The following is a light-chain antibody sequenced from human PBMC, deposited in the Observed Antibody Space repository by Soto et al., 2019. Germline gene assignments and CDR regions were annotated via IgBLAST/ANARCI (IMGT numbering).Light chain of an antibody. V-gene: IGKV1-9*01. CDR1: QGISSS. CDR2: TAS. CDR3: QQLNSYPLT. J-gene: IGKJ5*01. Sequence: DIQLTQSPSFLSASVGDRVTITCRASQGISSSLAWFYQKPGKAPKLLIYTASTLQSGVPSRFSGSGSGTEFTLTISSLQPEDFATYYCQQLNSYPLTFGQGTRLEIK.